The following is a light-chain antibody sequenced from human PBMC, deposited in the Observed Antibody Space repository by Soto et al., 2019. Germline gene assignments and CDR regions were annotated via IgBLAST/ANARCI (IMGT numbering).Light chain of an antibody. V-gene: IGLV2-14*01. CDR1: SSDIGANNY. Sequence: QSALTQPASVSGSPGQSITISSTGPSSDIGANNYVSWYQQYPGKGPKVMIYDVYSRPAGVSNRFSVSKSGNTASLTISGLQPEDEADYYCSSYTIGDLYVFGTGTKVTVL. J-gene: IGLJ1*01. CDR3: SSYTIGDLYV. CDR2: DVY.